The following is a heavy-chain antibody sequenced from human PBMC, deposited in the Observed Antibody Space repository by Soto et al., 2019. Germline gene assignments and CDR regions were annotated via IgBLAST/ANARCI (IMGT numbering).Heavy chain of an antibody. J-gene: IGHJ4*02. CDR3: ARVNEFDPLFSL. CDR2: ISSSSSYI. CDR1: GFTFSSYS. D-gene: IGHD3-9*01. V-gene: IGHV3-21*01. Sequence: KAGGSLRLSCAASGFTFSSYSMNWVRQAPGKGLEWVSSISSSSSYIYYADSVKGRFTISRDNAKNSLYLQMNSLRAEDTAVYYCARVNEFDPLFSLWGQGTLVTVSS.